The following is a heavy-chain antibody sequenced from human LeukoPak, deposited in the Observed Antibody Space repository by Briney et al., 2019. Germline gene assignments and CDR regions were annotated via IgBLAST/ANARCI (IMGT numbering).Heavy chain of an antibody. J-gene: IGHJ4*02. V-gene: IGHV5-51*01. D-gene: IGHD5-24*01. Sequence: GASLKISFQGSGFPFTSYWIGRVRPVPGKGLGWMGILYPGDSDTRYSASFQGQVTISADKSISTAYLQWSRLKASDTAIYYCARHALESQAYYFDYWGQGTLVTVSS. CDR1: GFPFTSYW. CDR2: LYPGDSDT. CDR3: ARHALESQAYYFDY.